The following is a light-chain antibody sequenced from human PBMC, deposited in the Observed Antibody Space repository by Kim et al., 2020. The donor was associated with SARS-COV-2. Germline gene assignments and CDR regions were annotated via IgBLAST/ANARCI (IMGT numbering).Light chain of an antibody. V-gene: IGLV3-19*01. CDR2: GKN. Sequence: LGQTIRITCEGDSLSSYYASWYQQEPGQAPVLVIYGKNNRPSGIPDRFSGSSSGNTASLTITGAQAEDEADYYCNSRDSSGNHRYVFGTGTKVTVL. CDR3: NSRDSSGNHRYV. CDR1: SLSSYY. J-gene: IGLJ1*01.